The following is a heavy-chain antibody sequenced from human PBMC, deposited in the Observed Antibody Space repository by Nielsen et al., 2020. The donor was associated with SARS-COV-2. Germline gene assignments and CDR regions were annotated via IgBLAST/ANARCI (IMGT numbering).Heavy chain of an antibody. Sequence: GESLKISCAASGFPVSSNYMSWVRQTPGKGLEWVSVLCSGGSTYYADSVKGRFTITRDNSKNTLYLQMNSLSAEDTAVYYCARDLDYYGMDVWGQGTTVTVSS. CDR1: GFPVSSNY. CDR3: ARDLDYYGMDV. J-gene: IGHJ6*02. V-gene: IGHV3-53*01. CDR2: LCSGGST.